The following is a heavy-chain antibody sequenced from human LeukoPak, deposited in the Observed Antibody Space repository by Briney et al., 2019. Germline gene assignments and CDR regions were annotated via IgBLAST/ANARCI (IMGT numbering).Heavy chain of an antibody. CDR3: GTGGCSGGSCHIDY. Sequence: SVKVSCKASGGTFSSYAISWVRRAPGQGLEWMGGIIPIFGTANYAQKFQGRVTITTDESTSTAYMELSSLRSEDTAVYYCGTGGCSGGSCHIDYWGQGTLVTVSS. CDR2: IIPIFGTA. J-gene: IGHJ4*02. V-gene: IGHV1-69*05. D-gene: IGHD2-15*01. CDR1: GGTFSSYA.